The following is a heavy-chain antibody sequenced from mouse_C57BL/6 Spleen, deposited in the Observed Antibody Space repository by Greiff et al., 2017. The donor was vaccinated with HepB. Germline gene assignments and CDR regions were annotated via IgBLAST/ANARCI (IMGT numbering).Heavy chain of an antibody. Sequence: EVKLQQSGPELVKPGASVKISCKASGYTFTDYYMNWVKQSHGKSLEWIGDINPNNGGTSYNQKFKGKATLTVDKSSSTAYMELRSLTSEDSAVYYCARPLSYYYGSSYDYWGQGTTLTVSS. CDR2: INPNNGGT. J-gene: IGHJ2*01. V-gene: IGHV1-26*01. D-gene: IGHD1-1*01. CDR3: ARPLSYYYGSSYDY. CDR1: GYTFTDYY.